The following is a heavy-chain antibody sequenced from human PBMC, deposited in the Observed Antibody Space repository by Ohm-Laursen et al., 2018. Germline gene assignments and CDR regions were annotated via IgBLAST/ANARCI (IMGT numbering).Heavy chain of an antibody. V-gene: IGHV3-72*01. CDR3: AKSGSTRDFDY. J-gene: IGHJ4*02. Sequence: SLRLSCAAPGFTFSNAWMDWVRQAPGKGLEWVGRTRNKANSYTTEYAASVKGRFTISRDDSKNSMYLQMNSLKTEDTAVYYCAKSGSTRDFDYWGQGTLVTVSS. CDR2: TRNKANSYTT. CDR1: GFTFSNAW. D-gene: IGHD2-2*01.